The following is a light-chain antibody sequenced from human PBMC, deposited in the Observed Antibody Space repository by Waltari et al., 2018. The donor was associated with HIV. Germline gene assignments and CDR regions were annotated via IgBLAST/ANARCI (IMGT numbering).Light chain of an antibody. CDR3: AAWDDSLNGHVL. CDR2: NNN. CDR1: RSNIRSNS. J-gene: IGLJ2*01. Sequence: QSVLTQPPSAAGTPGPRVTFSCSGSRSNIRSNSVDWYQKRPGTAPLLLIYNNNQRPSGVPDRFSGSKSGTSASLAISGLQSEDEADYYCAAWDDSLNGHVLFGGGTKLTVL. V-gene: IGLV1-44*01.